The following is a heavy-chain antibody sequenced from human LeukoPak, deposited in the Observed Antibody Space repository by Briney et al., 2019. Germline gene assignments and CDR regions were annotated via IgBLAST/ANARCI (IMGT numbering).Heavy chain of an antibody. D-gene: IGHD6-19*01. CDR3: ARALGSAVSVSDF. J-gene: IGHJ4*02. Sequence: GGSLRLSCAASGFTFSDYYLSWVRQAPGKRLEWVSFISSSATGSNTWYADSVKGRFTISRDNAKKSLFLQMNSLRAEDTAVYYGARALGSAVSVSDFWGQGTLVTVSS. CDR1: GFTFSDYY. CDR2: ISSSATGSNT. V-gene: IGHV3-11*01.